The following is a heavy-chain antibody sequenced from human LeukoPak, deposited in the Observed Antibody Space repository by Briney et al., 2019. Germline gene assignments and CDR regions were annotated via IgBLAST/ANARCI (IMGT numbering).Heavy chain of an antibody. CDR3: ARGYCSSTSCYPSRGHYYYYYGMDV. CDR2: INPNSGGT. CDR1: GYTFTGYY. D-gene: IGHD2-2*01. Sequence: ASVKVSCMASGYTFTGYYMHWVRQAPGQGLEWMGWINPNSGGTNYAQKVQGRVTMTRDTSISTAYMELSRLRSDDTAVYYCARGYCSSTSCYPSRGHYYYYYGMDVWGQGTTVTVSS. V-gene: IGHV1-2*02. J-gene: IGHJ6*02.